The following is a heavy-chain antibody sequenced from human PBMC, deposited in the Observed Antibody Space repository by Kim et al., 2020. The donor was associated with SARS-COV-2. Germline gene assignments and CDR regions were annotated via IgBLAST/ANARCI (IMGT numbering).Heavy chain of an antibody. D-gene: IGHD3-10*01. Sequence: SPSFQGKVTISADKSISTAYLQWSSLKASDTAMYYCARHVYGSGSYTLDYWGQGTLVTVSS. CDR3: ARHVYGSGSYTLDY. V-gene: IGHV5-51*01. J-gene: IGHJ4*02.